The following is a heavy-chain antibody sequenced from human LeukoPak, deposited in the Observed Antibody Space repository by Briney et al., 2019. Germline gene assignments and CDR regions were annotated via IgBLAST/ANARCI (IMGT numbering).Heavy chain of an antibody. Sequence: SETLSLTCTVSGDSISSSSYHWGWIRQPPGKGLEWIGSIYYSGSTYYNPSLKSRVTISVDTSKNQFSPKVSSVTAADTAVYYCARQMVAYGDYVMDYWGQGNLVTVSS. D-gene: IGHD4-17*01. J-gene: IGHJ4*02. CDR1: GDSISSSSYH. V-gene: IGHV4-39*01. CDR2: IYYSGST. CDR3: ARQMVAYGDYVMDY.